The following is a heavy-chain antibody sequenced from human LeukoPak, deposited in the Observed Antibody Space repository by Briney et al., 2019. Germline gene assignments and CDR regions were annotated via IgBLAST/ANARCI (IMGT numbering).Heavy chain of an antibody. V-gene: IGHV3-66*02. CDR3: ARGLFWSGYLDYGMDV. D-gene: IGHD3-3*01. J-gene: IGHJ6*02. CDR1: GFTVSSNY. Sequence: GGSLRLSCAASGFTVSSNYMSWVSQAPGKGLEWVSIIYSGGSTYYADSVKGRFTISRDNSKNTLYLQMNSLRAEDTAVYYCARGLFWSGYLDYGMDVWGQGTTVTVSS. CDR2: IYSGGST.